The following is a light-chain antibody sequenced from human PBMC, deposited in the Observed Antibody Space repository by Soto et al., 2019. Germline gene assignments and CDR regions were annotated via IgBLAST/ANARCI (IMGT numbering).Light chain of an antibody. CDR1: SSDVGGYNY. CDR2: DVS. Sequence: QSALTQPASVSGSPGQSITISCTGTSSDVGGYNYVSWYQQHPGKAPKLMIYDVSNRPSGVSNRFSGSKSGNTASLTISGLQAEDEADYYCSSDTSSSSWVFGGGT. CDR3: SSDTSSSSWV. J-gene: IGLJ3*02. V-gene: IGLV2-14*01.